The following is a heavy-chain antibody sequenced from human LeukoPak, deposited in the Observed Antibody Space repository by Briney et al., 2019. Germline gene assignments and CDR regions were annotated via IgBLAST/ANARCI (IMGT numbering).Heavy chain of an antibody. CDR2: IYSGGST. V-gene: IGHV3-53*01. Sequence: PGGSLRLSCAASGFTVSSNYMSWVRQAPGKGLEWVSVIYSGGSTYYADSVKGRFTISRDDSKNTLYLQMNSLRAEDTAVYYCARKCESGSYLDYWGQGTLVTVSS. D-gene: IGHD1-26*01. CDR3: ARKCESGSYLDY. CDR1: GFTVSSNY. J-gene: IGHJ4*02.